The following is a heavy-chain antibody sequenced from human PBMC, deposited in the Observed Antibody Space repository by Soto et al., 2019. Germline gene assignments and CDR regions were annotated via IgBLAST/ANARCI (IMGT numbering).Heavy chain of an antibody. CDR1: GYTFTGYY. CDR2: INPNSGGT. Sequence: ASVKVSCKASGYTFTGYYMHWVRQAPGQGLEWMGWINPNSGGTNYAQKFQGWVTMTRDTSISTAYMELSRLRSDDTAVYYCARDAHLYYDFWSGQNAFDIWGQGTMVTV. V-gene: IGHV1-2*04. J-gene: IGHJ3*02. D-gene: IGHD3-3*01. CDR3: ARDAHLYYDFWSGQNAFDI.